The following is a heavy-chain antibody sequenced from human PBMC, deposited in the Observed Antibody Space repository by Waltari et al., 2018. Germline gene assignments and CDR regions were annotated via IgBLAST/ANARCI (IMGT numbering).Heavy chain of an antibody. CDR3: ARDLSSYGDYGLDY. CDR1: GFTFSTYS. V-gene: IGHV3-48*01. CDR2: ITSTSSPI. J-gene: IGHJ4*02. Sequence: EVQLVESGGGLVQPGVSLRLSCAASGFTFSTYSMSWVRQAPGKGLEWISYITSTSSPIYYADSVKGRFTISRDNAKNSLYLQMNSLRAEDTAVYYCARDLSSYGDYGLDYWGQGTLVTVSS. D-gene: IGHD4-17*01.